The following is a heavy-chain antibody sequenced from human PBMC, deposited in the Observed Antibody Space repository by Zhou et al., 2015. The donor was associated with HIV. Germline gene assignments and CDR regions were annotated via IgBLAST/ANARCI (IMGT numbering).Heavy chain of an antibody. CDR2: IIPIFGTL. Sequence: QVLLVQSGAEVKKPGSSVKVSCEASGGTFSNYAVSWVRQAPGQGLEWMGAIIPIFGTLKYGQKFQGRVTLTADRSTNTAYMEMRSLRSEDTAVYYCARRSDISDYFDYWGQGTLVTVSS. CDR1: GGTFSNYA. D-gene: IGHD3-3*02. CDR3: ARRSDISDYFDY. J-gene: IGHJ4*02. V-gene: IGHV1-69*06.